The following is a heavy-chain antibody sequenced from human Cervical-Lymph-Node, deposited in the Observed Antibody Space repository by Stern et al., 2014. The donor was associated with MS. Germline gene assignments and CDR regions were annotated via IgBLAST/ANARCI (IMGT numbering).Heavy chain of an antibody. CDR3: ATDSRLGTAFDY. Sequence: VQLVESGSELKKPGASVKLSCKASGHIFTTYTMNWVRQAPGQGLEWMGWINTNTGHPAYAQGFTGRFVFSLDPSVSTTYLQINSLKPDDTAMYYCATDSRLGTAFDYWGQGTLVTVSS. CDR2: INTNTGHP. J-gene: IGHJ4*02. D-gene: IGHD1-14*01. CDR1: GHIFTTYT. V-gene: IGHV7-4-1*02.